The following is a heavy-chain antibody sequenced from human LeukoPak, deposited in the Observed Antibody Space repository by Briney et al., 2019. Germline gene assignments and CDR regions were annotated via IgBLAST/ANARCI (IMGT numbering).Heavy chain of an antibody. V-gene: IGHV3-23*01. CDR1: GFTFSSYA. CDR3: ATSTPRIAVAGTIDFDY. CDR2: ISGSGGSS. D-gene: IGHD6-19*01. J-gene: IGHJ4*02. Sequence: GGSLRLSRAASGFTFSSYAMSWVRQAPGKGLEWVSAISGSGGSSYYADSVKGRFTISRGNSKNTLYLQMNSLRAEDTAVYYCATSTPRIAVAGTIDFDYWGQGTLVTVSS.